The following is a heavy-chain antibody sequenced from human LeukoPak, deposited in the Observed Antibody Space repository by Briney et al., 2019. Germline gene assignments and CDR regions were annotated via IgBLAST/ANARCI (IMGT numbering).Heavy chain of an antibody. J-gene: IGHJ4*02. CDR3: ARDRRGRDGYKEFDY. CDR1: GGSISSYY. CDR2: IYYSGST. D-gene: IGHD5-24*01. V-gene: IGHV4-59*01. Sequence: SETLSLTCTVSGGSISSYYWSWIRQPPGKGLEWIGYIYYSGSTNYNPSLKSRVTISVDTSKNQFSLKLSSVTAADTAVYYCARDRRGRDGYKEFDYWGQGTLVTVSS.